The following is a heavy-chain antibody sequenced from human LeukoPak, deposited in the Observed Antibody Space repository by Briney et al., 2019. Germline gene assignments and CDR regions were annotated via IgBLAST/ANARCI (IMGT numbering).Heavy chain of an antibody. Sequence: SETLSLTCTVSGGSISSYYWSWIRQPPGKGLEWIGYIYYSGSTNYNPSLKSRVTISVDTSKNQFSLKLSSVTAADTAVYYCATSSGDFWSGYYKDPYYFDYWGQGTLVTVSS. J-gene: IGHJ4*02. V-gene: IGHV4-59*01. CDR3: ATSSGDFWSGYYKDPYYFDY. CDR2: IYYSGST. D-gene: IGHD3-3*01. CDR1: GGSISSYY.